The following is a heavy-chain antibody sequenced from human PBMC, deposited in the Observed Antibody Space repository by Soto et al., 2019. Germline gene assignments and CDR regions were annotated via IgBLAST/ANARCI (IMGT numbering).Heavy chain of an antibody. CDR3: ARDLQRYCSGGSCYTLDY. J-gene: IGHJ4*02. CDR2: IIPILGIA. Sequence: QVQLVQSGAEVKKPGSSVKVSCKASGGTFSSYTISWVRQAPGQGLEWMGRIIPILGIANYAQKFQGRVTITADKSTSTAYMELSSLRSDDTAVYYCARDLQRYCSGGSCYTLDYWGQGTLVTVSS. CDR1: GGTFSSYT. V-gene: IGHV1-69*08. D-gene: IGHD2-15*01.